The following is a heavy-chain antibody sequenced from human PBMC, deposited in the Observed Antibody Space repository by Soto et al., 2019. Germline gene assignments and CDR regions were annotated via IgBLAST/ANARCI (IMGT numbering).Heavy chain of an antibody. Sequence: PSETLSLTCAVYGGSFSDYDWSWIRQPPGKGLEWIGEIDHTGSTNYNPSLKSRVSISLDTSKNQFSLKLSSVTAADTAVYYCAREYCRSTTCFAWFDTWGQGTLVTVSS. CDR1: GGSFSDYD. CDR2: IDHTGST. D-gene: IGHD2-2*01. J-gene: IGHJ5*02. V-gene: IGHV4-34*01. CDR3: AREYCRSTTCFAWFDT.